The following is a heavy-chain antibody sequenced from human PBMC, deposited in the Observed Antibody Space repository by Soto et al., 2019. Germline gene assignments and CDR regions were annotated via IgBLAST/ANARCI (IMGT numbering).Heavy chain of an antibody. CDR1: GFTVSGYY. CDR3: ARYGSGSYFPRY. D-gene: IGHD3-10*01. Sequence: ESGGGLVQPGGSLRLSCAASGFTVSGYYMTWVRQAPGKGLEWVSVIYSGGATYYADSVKGRFTISRDNSKNTLYLQMNSLGAEDTAVYYCARYGSGSYFPRYWGQGTLVTVSS. V-gene: IGHV3-66*01. J-gene: IGHJ4*02. CDR2: IYSGGAT.